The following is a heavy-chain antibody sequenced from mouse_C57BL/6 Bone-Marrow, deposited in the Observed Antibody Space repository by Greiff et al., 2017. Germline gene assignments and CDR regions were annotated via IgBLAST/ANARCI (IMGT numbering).Heavy chain of an antibody. J-gene: IGHJ4*01. D-gene: IGHD4-1*01. V-gene: IGHV3-8*01. CDR1: GYSITSDY. CDR3: ARRGEKNCYAMDY. Sequence: EVQVVESGPGLAKPSQTLSLTCSVTGYSITSDYWNWIRKFPGNKLEYMGYISYSGSTYYNPSLKSRLSITRDTSKNQYYLQLNYVTTEETATYYCARRGEKNCYAMDYWGQGTSVTVSS. CDR2: ISYSGST.